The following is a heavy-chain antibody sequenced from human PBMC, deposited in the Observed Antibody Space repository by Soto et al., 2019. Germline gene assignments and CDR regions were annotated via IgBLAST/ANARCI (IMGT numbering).Heavy chain of an antibody. V-gene: IGHV3-23*01. Sequence: GGSLRLSCAASGFTFSSYAMSWVRQAPGKGLEWVSAISGSGGSTYYADSVKGRFTISRDNSKNTLYLQMNSLRAEDTAVYYCAKKDIVVVPAAIGPEYYGMDVWGQGTTVTVSS. J-gene: IGHJ6*02. CDR1: GFTFSSYA. CDR3: AKKDIVVVPAAIGPEYYGMDV. CDR2: ISGSGGST. D-gene: IGHD2-2*01.